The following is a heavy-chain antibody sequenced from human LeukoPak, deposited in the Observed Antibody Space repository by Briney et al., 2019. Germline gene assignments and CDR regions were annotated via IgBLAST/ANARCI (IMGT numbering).Heavy chain of an antibody. CDR1: GGSFSGYY. J-gene: IGHJ4*02. V-gene: IGHV4-34*01. CDR3: ARHRVLRNYDFWSGYYKGWPGFDY. CDR2: INHSGST. Sequence: SETLSLTCAVYGGSFSGYYWSWIRQPPGKGLEWIGEINHSGSTNYNPSLKSRVTISVDTSKNQFSLKLSSVTAADTAVYYCARHRVLRNYDFWSGYYKGWPGFDYWGQGTLVTVSS. D-gene: IGHD3-3*01.